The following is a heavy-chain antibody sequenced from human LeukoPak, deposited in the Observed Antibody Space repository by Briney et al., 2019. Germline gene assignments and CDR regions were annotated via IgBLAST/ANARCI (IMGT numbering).Heavy chain of an antibody. J-gene: IGHJ4*02. D-gene: IGHD1-26*01. CDR1: GGSISSSSYY. V-gene: IGHV4-39*07. CDR3: TRESGPYCPFGY. CDR2: IYYSGNT. Sequence: SETLSLTCTVSGGSISSSSYYWGWVRQPPGKGLEWIGSIYYSGNTYYNPPLESRVTMSLDESRNQLSLTLTSVTAADTAMYYCTRESGPYCPFGYWGQGTLVVVPS.